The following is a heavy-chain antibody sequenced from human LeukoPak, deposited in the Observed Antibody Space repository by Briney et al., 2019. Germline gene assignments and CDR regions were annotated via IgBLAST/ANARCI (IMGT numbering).Heavy chain of an antibody. D-gene: IGHD6-13*01. CDR2: IYSGGST. V-gene: IGHV3-53*01. J-gene: IGHJ4*02. Sequence: GGSLRLSCAASGFTVSSNYMSWVRQAPGKGLEWVSVIYSGGSTYYADSVKGRFTISRDNSKNTLYLQMNSLRAEDTAVYYCAKLLTAAGTGYWGQGTLVTVSS. CDR1: GFTVSSNY. CDR3: AKLLTAAGTGY.